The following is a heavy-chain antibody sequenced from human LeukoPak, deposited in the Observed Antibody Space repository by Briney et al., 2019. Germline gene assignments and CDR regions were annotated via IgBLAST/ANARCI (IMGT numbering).Heavy chain of an antibody. D-gene: IGHD7-27*01. CDR3: ATLGRVDVADY. CDR2: INSDGSST. Sequence: GRSLRLSSAASGLTFSRYCMHWVRQAPGKGLVWVSRINSDGSSTSYADSAKGRFTISRDNAKNTLYVQMNSLRAEDTAVYYCATLGRVDVADYWGQGTLVTVSS. CDR1: GLTFSRYC. J-gene: IGHJ4*02. V-gene: IGHV3-74*01.